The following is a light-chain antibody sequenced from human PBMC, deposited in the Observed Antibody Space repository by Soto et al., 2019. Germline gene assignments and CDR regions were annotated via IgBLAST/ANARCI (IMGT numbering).Light chain of an antibody. CDR1: QRVLYSSNNKNY. CDR3: QQYYSTWYT. V-gene: IGKV4-1*01. Sequence: DIVMTQSPDSLAVSLGERATINCKSSQRVLYSSNNKNYLAWYQQKPGQPPKLLIYWASTRESGVPDRFSGSGSGTAFTLTISSLQAEDVAVYYCQQYYSTWYTFGQGTKLEIK. CDR2: WAS. J-gene: IGKJ2*01.